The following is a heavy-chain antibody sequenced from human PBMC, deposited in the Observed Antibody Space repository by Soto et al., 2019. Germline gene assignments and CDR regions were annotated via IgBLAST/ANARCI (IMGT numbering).Heavy chain of an antibody. J-gene: IGHJ3*02. D-gene: IGHD3-10*01. CDR2: ISAYKGRT. CDR1: GYTFTSHG. V-gene: IGHV1-18*01. CDR3: ARGVINDAFDI. Sequence: QGQLVQSGAEVKKPGASVKVSCKASGYTFTSHGITWVRQAPGQGLEWMGWISAYKGRTDYAQRVQGRVTMTTDTSTRTAYMEWRSLRSDDTAVYYCARGVINDAFDIWGQGTMVTVSS.